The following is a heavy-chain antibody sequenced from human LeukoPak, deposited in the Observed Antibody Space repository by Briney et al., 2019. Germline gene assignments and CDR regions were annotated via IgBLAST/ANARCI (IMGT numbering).Heavy chain of an antibody. V-gene: IGHV1-46*01. Sequence: ASVKVSCKASGYTFTSYYMHWVRQAPGRGLEWMGIINPSGGSTSYAQKFQGRVTMTRDTSTSTVYMELSSLRSEDTAVYYCAREYEEIVVVPAATSHWPQPFDYWGQGTLVTVSS. J-gene: IGHJ4*02. CDR2: INPSGGST. D-gene: IGHD2-2*01. CDR3: AREYEEIVVVPAATSHWPQPFDY. CDR1: GYTFTSYY.